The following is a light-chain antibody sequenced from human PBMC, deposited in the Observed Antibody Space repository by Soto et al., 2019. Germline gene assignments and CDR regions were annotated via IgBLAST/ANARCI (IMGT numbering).Light chain of an antibody. CDR1: QSVSLD. CDR3: QQYVSSPLT. V-gene: IGKV3-20*01. CDR2: DAS. Sequence: EIVLTQSPATVSLSPGERATLSCRASQSVSLDLAWYQQKPGQAPRLLIFDASTRATGVPDRFSGSGSGTDFTLTISRLEPEDFAVYYCQQYVSSPLTFGGGTKVDIK. J-gene: IGKJ4*01.